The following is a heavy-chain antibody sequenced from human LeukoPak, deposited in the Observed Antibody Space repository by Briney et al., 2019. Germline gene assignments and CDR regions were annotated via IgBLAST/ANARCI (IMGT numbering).Heavy chain of an antibody. CDR3: ARSGPYRGADFDY. CDR2: IYYSGST. CDR1: GDSISRNY. Sequence: SETLSLTCTVSGDSISRNYWSWIRQPPGKGLEWIGYIYYSGSTNYNPSLKSRVTISVDTSKNQFSLKLSSVTAADTAVYYCARSGPYRGADFDYWGQGTLVTVSS. J-gene: IGHJ4*02. D-gene: IGHD3-10*01. V-gene: IGHV4-59*08.